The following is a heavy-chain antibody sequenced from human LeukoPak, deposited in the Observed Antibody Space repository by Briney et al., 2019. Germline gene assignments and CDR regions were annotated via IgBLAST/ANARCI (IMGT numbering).Heavy chain of an antibody. D-gene: IGHD2-21*02. J-gene: IGHJ3*02. Sequence: PSETLSLTCTVSGGSISSSSYYWGWIRQPPGKGLEWIGSIYYSGSPYYTPSLKTRVTISVDTSKNQFPLKLSSVTAADTAVYYCARPIVVVTAIGAFDIWGQGTMVTVSS. CDR1: GGSISSSSYY. V-gene: IGHV4-39*01. CDR2: IYYSGSP. CDR3: ARPIVVVTAIGAFDI.